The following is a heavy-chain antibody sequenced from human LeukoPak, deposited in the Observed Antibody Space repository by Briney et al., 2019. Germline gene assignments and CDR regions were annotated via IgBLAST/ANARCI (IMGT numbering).Heavy chain of an antibody. D-gene: IGHD3/OR15-3a*01. CDR2: IWYDGSNK. CDR1: GFTFSSYG. J-gene: IGHJ3*02. V-gene: IGHV3-33*01. Sequence: SGGSLRLSCAASGFTFSSYGMHWVRQAPGKGLEWVAVIWYDGSNKYYADSVKGRFTISRDNSKNTLYLQMNSLRAEDTAVYYCARGVDPIDAFDIWGQGTMVTVSS. CDR3: ARGVDPIDAFDI.